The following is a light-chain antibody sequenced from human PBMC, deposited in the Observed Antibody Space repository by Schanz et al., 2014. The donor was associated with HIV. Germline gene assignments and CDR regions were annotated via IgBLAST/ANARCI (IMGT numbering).Light chain of an antibody. V-gene: IGLV2-8*01. Sequence: QSALTQPPSASGSPGQSVAISCTGASSDIGVSWYQQYPGNAPKLMIFAVNRRTSGVPDRFSGAKSGNTAFLLVSGLQSEDEGDYYCSTYTTSNTWVFGGGTKVTVL. CDR3: STYTTSNTWV. J-gene: IGLJ3*02. CDR2: AVN. CDR1: SSDIG.